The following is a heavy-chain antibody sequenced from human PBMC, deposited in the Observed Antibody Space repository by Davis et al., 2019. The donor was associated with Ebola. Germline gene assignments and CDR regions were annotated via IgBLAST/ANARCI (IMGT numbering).Heavy chain of an antibody. CDR1: GYTFTGYY. Sequence: ASVKVSCKASGYTFTGYYMHWVRQAPGQGLEWMGWINPNSGGTNYAQKFQGRVTMTRDTSISTAYMELSRLRSDDTAVYYCARDLGGKDYVWGSYQLGIWGQGTMVTVSS. V-gene: IGHV1-2*02. D-gene: IGHD3-16*02. CDR2: INPNSGGT. CDR3: ARDLGGKDYVWGSYQLGI. J-gene: IGHJ3*02.